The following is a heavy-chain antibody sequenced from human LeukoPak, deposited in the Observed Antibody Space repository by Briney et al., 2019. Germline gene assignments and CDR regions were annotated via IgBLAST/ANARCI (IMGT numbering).Heavy chain of an antibody. CDR2: ISSSGSTI. V-gene: IGHV3-48*03. CDR1: GFTFSSYE. CDR3: AELGITMIGGV. J-gene: IGHJ6*04. D-gene: IGHD3-10*02. Sequence: GGSLRLTCAASGFTFSSYEMNWVRQAPGKGLEWVSYISSSGSTIYYADSVKGRFTISRDNAKNSLYLQMNSLRAEDTAVYYCAELGITMIGGVWGKGTTVTVSS.